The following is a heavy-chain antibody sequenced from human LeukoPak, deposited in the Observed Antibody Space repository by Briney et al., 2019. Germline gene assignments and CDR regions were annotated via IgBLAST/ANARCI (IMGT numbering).Heavy chain of an antibody. J-gene: IGHJ2*01. V-gene: IGHV4-59*08. Sequence: ETLSLTCTVSGGSISAYYWSWIRQHPGKGLEYIGYIYYSGSTQYNPSLKSRVTISVDTSKNQFSLKLNSLTAADTAVYYCARRYYTDWYFDLWGRGTLVTVSS. D-gene: IGHD1-26*01. CDR3: ARRYYTDWYFDL. CDR1: GGSISAYY. CDR2: IYYSGST.